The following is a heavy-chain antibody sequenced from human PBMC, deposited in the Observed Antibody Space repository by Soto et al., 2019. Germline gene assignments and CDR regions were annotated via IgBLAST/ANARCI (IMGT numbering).Heavy chain of an antibody. CDR2: INAGNGNT. CDR1: GYTFTSYA. V-gene: IGHV1-3*01. J-gene: IGHJ4*02. CDR3: ARDPLPLAYGVLFVF. Sequence: ASVKVSCKASGYTFTSYAMHWVRQAPGQRLEWMGWINAGNGNTKYSQKYQGRVTMTTDTSTNTAYMELRSLRFDDTAVYYCARDPLPLAYGVLFVFWGQGTLVTVS. D-gene: IGHD4-17*01.